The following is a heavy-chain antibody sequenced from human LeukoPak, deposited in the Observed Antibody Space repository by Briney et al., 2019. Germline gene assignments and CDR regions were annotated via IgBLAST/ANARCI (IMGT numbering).Heavy chain of an antibody. CDR1: GFTFSSYW. V-gene: IGHV3-7*01. Sequence: GGSLRLSCAASGFTFSSYWMSCVRQAPGKGLEWVANIKQDGSEKYYVDSVEGRFTISRDNAKNSLYLQMNSLRAEDTAVYYCASSWGYGNFDYWGQGTLVTVSS. CDR2: IKQDGSEK. CDR3: ASSWGYGNFDY. D-gene: IGHD6-25*01. J-gene: IGHJ4*02.